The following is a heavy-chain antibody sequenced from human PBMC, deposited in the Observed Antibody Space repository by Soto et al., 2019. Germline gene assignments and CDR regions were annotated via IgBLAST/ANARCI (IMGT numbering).Heavy chain of an antibody. CDR1: GGCFSGGCFS. CDR3: GREGGSWIDY. J-gene: IGHJ4*02. Sequence: SETLSLTFTVSGGCFSGGCFSWSWIRQPPGKGLEWILYIYYSGSTHYNPSLKSRVTISVDTSKNQFFLQQSSGTAADTAVFYCGREGGSWIDYWGQGTLVTVSS. D-gene: IGHD6-13*01. V-gene: IGHV4-61*01. CDR2: IYYSGST.